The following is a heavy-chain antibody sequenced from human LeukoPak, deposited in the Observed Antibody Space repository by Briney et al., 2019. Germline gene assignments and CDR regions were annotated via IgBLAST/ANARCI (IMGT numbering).Heavy chain of an antibody. CDR2: IYYSGST. CDR1: GGSISSYY. Sequence: SETLSLPCTVSGGSISSYYWSWIRQPPGKGLEWIGYIYYSGSTNYNPSLKSRVTISVDTSKNQFSLKLSSVTAADTAVYYCARWGYCSSTSCLNWFDPWGQGTLVTVSS. CDR3: ARWGYCSSTSCLNWFDP. J-gene: IGHJ5*02. D-gene: IGHD2-2*01. V-gene: IGHV4-59*08.